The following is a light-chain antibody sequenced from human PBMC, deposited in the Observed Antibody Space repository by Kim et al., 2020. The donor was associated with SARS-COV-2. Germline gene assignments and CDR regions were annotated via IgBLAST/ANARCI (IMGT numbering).Light chain of an antibody. Sequence: ASVGDRVPITCRASQGISSNAAWYQQKPGDVPKLLIYDASALLSGVPSRFSGSGSGTDFTLTISSLQPEVVATYYCQKYNGAPWTFGRGTKVDIK. CDR3: QKYNGAPWT. V-gene: IGKV1-27*01. CDR2: DAS. CDR1: QGISSN. J-gene: IGKJ1*01.